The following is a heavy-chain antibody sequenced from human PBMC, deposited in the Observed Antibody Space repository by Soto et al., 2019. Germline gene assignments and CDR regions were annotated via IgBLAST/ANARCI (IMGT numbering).Heavy chain of an antibody. D-gene: IGHD1-26*01. CDR2: INSDGSTT. CDR3: ARGQEGGSYFLAFDI. V-gene: IGHV3-74*01. Sequence: EVQLVESGGGLVQPGGSLRRSCAASGFTFSSHWMHWVRQVPGKGLVWVSRINSDGSTTTYADSVKGRFTISRDNAKNTLYLQMNSLRAEDTAVYSCARGQEGGSYFLAFDIWGQGTMVTVSS. J-gene: IGHJ3*02. CDR1: GFTFSSHW.